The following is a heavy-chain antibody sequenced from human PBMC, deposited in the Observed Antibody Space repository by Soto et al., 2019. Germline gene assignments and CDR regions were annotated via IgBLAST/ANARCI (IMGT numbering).Heavy chain of an antibody. CDR3: ARHYTVSSAADY. V-gene: IGHV5-10-1*01. D-gene: IGHD3-3*01. CDR2: INPINSYT. CDR1: VCSFIWYW. Sequence: PQYSLTISFSISVCSFIWYWVSSVRQMPGQGLEWMGKINPINSYTDYSPSFQGHVTVSADQSISTAYLQWSGLQASDTAIYYCARHYTVSSAADYWGQGTLVTVSS. J-gene: IGHJ4*02.